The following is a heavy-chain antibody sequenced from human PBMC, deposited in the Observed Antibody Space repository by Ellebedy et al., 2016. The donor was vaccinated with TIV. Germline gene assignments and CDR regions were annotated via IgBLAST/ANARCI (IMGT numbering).Heavy chain of an antibody. Sequence: PGGSLRLSCAASGFTFSSYDMHWVRQGSGSGLEWVSSIGAAGDSYYAGSVKGRFTISRDNAKNSLYLQMNSLRAEDTALYYCAKVAGDSGSYYDLDYWGQGTLVTVSS. CDR3: AKVAGDSGSYYDLDY. CDR2: IGAAGDS. J-gene: IGHJ4*02. V-gene: IGHV3-13*01. D-gene: IGHD1-26*01. CDR1: GFTFSSYD.